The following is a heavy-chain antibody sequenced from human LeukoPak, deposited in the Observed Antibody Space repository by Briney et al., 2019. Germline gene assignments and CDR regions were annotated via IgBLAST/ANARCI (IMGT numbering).Heavy chain of an antibody. Sequence: ASVKVSCKASVYTFTSYGISSVRQAPGQRLERMGWISAYNGNTNYTQKLQGRVTMTTDTSTSTAYMELRSLRSDDTVVYYCARDSPSSDTIGFDYWGQGTLVTVSS. CDR3: ARDSPSSDTIGFDY. D-gene: IGHD3-3*01. CDR2: ISAYNGNT. CDR1: VYTFTSYG. V-gene: IGHV1-18*01. J-gene: IGHJ4*02.